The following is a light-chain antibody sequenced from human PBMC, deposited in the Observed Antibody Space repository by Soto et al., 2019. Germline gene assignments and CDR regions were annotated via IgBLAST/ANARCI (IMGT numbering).Light chain of an antibody. J-gene: IGKJ1*01. CDR3: QQSLNPKT. V-gene: IGKV3-20*01. CDR2: GAS. CDR1: ESVSSIY. Sequence: EVVMTQSPGTLSFSPGERATLSCMASESVSSIYVAWYQQKPVQAPTLLLYGASTRATGIPDRFSGSGSGTDFTLTIDRLEPEDFAVYYCQQSLNPKTFGQGTKVDIK.